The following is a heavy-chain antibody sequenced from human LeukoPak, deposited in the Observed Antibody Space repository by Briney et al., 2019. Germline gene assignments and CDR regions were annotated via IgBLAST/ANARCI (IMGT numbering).Heavy chain of an antibody. V-gene: IGHV3-7*01. D-gene: IGHD3-22*01. J-gene: IGHJ4*02. Sequence: PGGSLRLSCAASGFTFISYWMSWVRQAPGKGLEWVANIKQDGSEKYYVDSVKGRFTISRDNAKNSLYLQMNSLRAEDTAVYYCARGGGTMIVDQFDYWGQGTLVTVSS. CDR3: ARGGGTMIVDQFDY. CDR2: IKQDGSEK. CDR1: GFTFISYW.